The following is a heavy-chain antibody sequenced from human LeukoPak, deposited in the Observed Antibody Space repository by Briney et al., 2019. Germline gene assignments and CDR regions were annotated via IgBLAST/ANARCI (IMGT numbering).Heavy chain of an antibody. CDR1: GFTFDDYA. CDR2: ISWNSGSI. V-gene: IGHV3-9*01. D-gene: IGHD3-22*01. J-gene: IGHJ4*02. Sequence: TGRSLRLSCAGFGFTFDDYAMHWVRQAPGKGLEWVSGISWNSGSIGYADSVKGRFTISRDNAKNSLYLQMNSLRAEDTALYYCAKDRGLAWDDSGGYLDYWGQGTLVTVSS. CDR3: AKDRGLAWDDSGGYLDY.